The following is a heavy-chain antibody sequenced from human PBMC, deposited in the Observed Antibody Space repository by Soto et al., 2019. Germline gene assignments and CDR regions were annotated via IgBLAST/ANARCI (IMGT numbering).Heavy chain of an antibody. CDR1: EGTFNSYA. J-gene: IGHJ4*02. CDR2: IIPYYNTL. D-gene: IGHD6-13*01. CDR3: ASGASRWYPYFFDS. Sequence: QAQVVQSGAEVRKPGSSVKLSCKASEGTFNSYAIAWVRQAPGQGLEWMGGIIPYYNTLNYAQKFQDRVTITEHGSTNTVYMELSSLRSDDTAVYFCASGASRWYPYFFDSWAQGTLVTVSS. V-gene: IGHV1-69*01.